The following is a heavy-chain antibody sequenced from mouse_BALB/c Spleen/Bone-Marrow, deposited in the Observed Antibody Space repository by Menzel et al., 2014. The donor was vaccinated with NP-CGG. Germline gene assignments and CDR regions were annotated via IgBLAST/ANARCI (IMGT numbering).Heavy chain of an antibody. Sequence: ESGPGLVKPSQSLSLIRSVTGYSITSGYYWNWIRQFPGNKLEWMGYISYDGYNKYNPSLKNRISITRDTSENQFFLKLSSVTTEDTATYYCARDPHYGDYLGDYWGQGTTLTVSS. CDR3: ARDPHYGDYLGDY. J-gene: IGHJ2*01. V-gene: IGHV3-6*02. CDR1: GYSITSGYY. D-gene: IGHD2-13*01. CDR2: ISYDGYN.